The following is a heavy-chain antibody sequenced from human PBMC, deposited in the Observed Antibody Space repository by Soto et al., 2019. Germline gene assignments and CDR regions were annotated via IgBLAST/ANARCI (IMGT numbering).Heavy chain of an antibody. CDR3: VKDFGYYYDYAFDV. CDR2: ISWNSAII. Sequence: EVQLGESGGGLVQAGRSLRLSCAASRFTFDDYALHWVRQAPGKGLEWVSGISWNSAIISYADSVKGRFSITRDNAKKYVYLQMDSLRPEDTALYYCVKDFGYYYDYAFDVWGQGTMVTVSP. V-gene: IGHV3-9*01. D-gene: IGHD3-22*01. CDR1: RFTFDDYA. J-gene: IGHJ3*01.